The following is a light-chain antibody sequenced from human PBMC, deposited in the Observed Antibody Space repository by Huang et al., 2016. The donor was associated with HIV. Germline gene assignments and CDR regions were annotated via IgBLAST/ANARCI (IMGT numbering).Light chain of an antibody. V-gene: IGKV2-30*02. CDR2: KVS. CDR3: MQGTHWPQT. Sequence: DVVLTQSPLSLPVTLGQPASISCKSSHSLLHSDGNTYLNWFLQRPGQSPRRLIYKVSNSDFGVPARFSGSGSGADFTPTISRVEADDIGVYYCMQGTHWPQTFGQGTKVEVK. J-gene: IGKJ1*01. CDR1: HSLLHSDGNTY.